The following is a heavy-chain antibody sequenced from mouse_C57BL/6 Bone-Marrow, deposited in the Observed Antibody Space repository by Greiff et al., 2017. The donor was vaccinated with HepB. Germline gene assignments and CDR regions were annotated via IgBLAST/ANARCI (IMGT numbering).Heavy chain of an antibody. J-gene: IGHJ2*01. Sequence: VQLQQSGAELVRPGASVTLSCKASGYTFTDYEMHWVKQTPVHGLEWIGAIDPETGGTAYNQKFKGKAILTADESSSTAYMELSSLTSEDSAVYYCTRQLRLLNVDYGGQGTTLTVSS. CDR1: GYTFTDYE. CDR3: TRQLRLLNVDY. V-gene: IGHV1-15*01. D-gene: IGHD3-2*02. CDR2: IDPETGGT.